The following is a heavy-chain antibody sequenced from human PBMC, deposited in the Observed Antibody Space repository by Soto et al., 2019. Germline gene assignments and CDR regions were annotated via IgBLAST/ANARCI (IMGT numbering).Heavy chain of an antibody. D-gene: IGHD3-22*01. CDR3: ARGYYYDSSGYYYYFDY. Sequence: SETLSLTCTVSGGSISSGDYYWSWIRQPPGKGLEWIGCIYYSGSTYYNPSLKSRVTISVDTSKNQFSLKLSSVTAADTAVYYCARGYYYDSSGYYYYFDYWGQGTLVTVSS. V-gene: IGHV4-30-4*01. J-gene: IGHJ4*02. CDR1: GGSISSGDYY. CDR2: IYYSGST.